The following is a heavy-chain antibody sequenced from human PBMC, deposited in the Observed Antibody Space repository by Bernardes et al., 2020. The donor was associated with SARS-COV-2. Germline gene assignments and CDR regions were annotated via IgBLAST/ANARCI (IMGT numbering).Heavy chain of an antibody. CDR1: GFTFNMYA. Sequence: GGSLRLSCAASGFTFNMYAMTWVRQAPGKGLEWVSGISGSGGSTYYADSVKGRFTISRDNSKNTLFLQMNGLRAEDTAVYYCAKCVVGYYAVDVWGQGTTVTVSS. CDR3: AKCVVGYYAVDV. CDR2: ISGSGGST. D-gene: IGHD2-15*01. V-gene: IGHV3-23*01. J-gene: IGHJ6*02.